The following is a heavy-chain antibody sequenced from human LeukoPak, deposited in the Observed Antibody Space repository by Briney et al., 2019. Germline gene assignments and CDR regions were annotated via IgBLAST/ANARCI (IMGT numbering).Heavy chain of an antibody. D-gene: IGHD3-10*01. V-gene: IGHV3-23*01. J-gene: IGHJ6*03. Sequence: GGSLRLSCAASGFTFSSYAMSWVRQAPGKGLEWVSAISGSGGSTYYADSVKGRFTISRDNSKNTLYLQMNSLRAEDTAVYYCAREERLWFGEYYYMDVWGKGTTVTISS. CDR3: AREERLWFGEYYYMDV. CDR1: GFTFSSYA. CDR2: ISGSGGST.